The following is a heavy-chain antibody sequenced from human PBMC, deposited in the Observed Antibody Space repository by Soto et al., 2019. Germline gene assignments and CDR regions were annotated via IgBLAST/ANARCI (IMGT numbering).Heavy chain of an antibody. V-gene: IGHV1-58*01. J-gene: IGHJ6*02. Sequence: QMQLVQSGPEVKKPGTSVKVSCKASGFTFTSSAVQWVRQARGQRLEWIGWIVVGSGNTNYAQKFQERVTITRDMSTSTAYMELSSLRSEDTAVYYCAADSWNYEATYYYYGMDVWGQGTTVTVSS. CDR1: GFTFTSSA. D-gene: IGHD1-7*01. CDR3: AADSWNYEATYYYYGMDV. CDR2: IVVGSGNT.